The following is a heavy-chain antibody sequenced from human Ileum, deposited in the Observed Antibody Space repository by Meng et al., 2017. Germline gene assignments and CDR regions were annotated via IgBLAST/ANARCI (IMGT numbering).Heavy chain of an antibody. J-gene: IGHJ4*02. CDR3: ANHEPVTTSRRYPYEN. D-gene: IGHD4-11*01. V-gene: IGHV3-23*01. CDR1: GFTFRSYS. CDR2: ISEDGTYT. Sequence: GGSLRLSCAASGFTFRSYSMTWVRQAPGEGLEWVSAISEDGTYTHYADSVKGRFTISRDNSKNTLFLQMNSLRVEDTAVYYCANHEPVTTSRRYPYENWGQGTLVTVSS.